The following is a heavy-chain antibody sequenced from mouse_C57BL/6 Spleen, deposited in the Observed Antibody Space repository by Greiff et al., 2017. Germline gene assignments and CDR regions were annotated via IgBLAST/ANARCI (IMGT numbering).Heavy chain of an antibody. Sequence: QVTLKVSDAELVKPGASVKISCKVSGYTFTDHTIHWMKQRPEQGLEWIGYIYPRDGSTKYNEKFKGKATLTANKSSSTAYMQLNSLTSEDSAVYFCARCSYDCYYEPRDFDVWGTGTTVTVSS. CDR3: ARCSYDCYYEPRDFDV. J-gene: IGHJ1*03. V-gene: IGHV1-78*01. CDR1: GYTFTDHT. CDR2: IYPRDGST. D-gene: IGHD2-3*01.